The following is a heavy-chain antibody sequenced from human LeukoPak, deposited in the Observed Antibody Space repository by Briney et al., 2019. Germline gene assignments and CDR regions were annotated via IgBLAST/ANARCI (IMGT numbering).Heavy chain of an antibody. V-gene: IGHV3-23*01. D-gene: IGHD3-10*01. J-gene: IGHJ4*02. CDR3: AKVYYYGSGSFIFDC. Sequence: GGSLRLSCAASGFTFSSYSMNWVRQAPGRGVEGVSSISDSAGNTYYADSVKGRFTISRDNSKNTLFLQMNSLGAEDTAMYYCAKVYYYGSGSFIFDCWGQGTLVTVSS. CDR1: GFTFSSYS. CDR2: ISDSAGNT.